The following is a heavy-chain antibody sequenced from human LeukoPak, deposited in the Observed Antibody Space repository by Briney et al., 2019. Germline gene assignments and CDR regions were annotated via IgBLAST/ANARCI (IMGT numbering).Heavy chain of an antibody. V-gene: IGHV1-8*01. CDR2: MRPTSGNT. CDR3: ARGRVGFDF. CDR1: GYTFTDND. D-gene: IGHD1-26*01. J-gene: IGHJ4*02. Sequence: ASVKVSCKASGYTFTDNDINWVRQAPGQGREWMGWMRPTSGNTEYAQKFQGRVTMTRSTPISTAYMELSSLTSEDTAVYYCARGRVGFDFWGQGTLVTVSS.